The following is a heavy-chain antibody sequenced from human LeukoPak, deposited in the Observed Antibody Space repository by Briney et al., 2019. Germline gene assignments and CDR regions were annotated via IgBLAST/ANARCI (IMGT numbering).Heavy chain of an antibody. CDR1: GFTFSSYS. CDR3: ARVSGSGRLPEDY. V-gene: IGHV3-48*04. CDR2: ISSSNSTI. D-gene: IGHD3-10*01. J-gene: IGHJ4*02. Sequence: PGGCLRLSCAASGFTFSSYSMNWVRQAPGKGLEWISYISSSNSTIYYADSVKGRFTISRDNAKNSLYLQMNSLRAEDTAVYYCARVSGSGRLPEDYWGQGTLVTVSS.